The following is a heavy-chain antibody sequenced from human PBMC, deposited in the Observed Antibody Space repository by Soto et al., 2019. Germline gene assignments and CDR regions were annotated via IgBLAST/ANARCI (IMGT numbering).Heavy chain of an antibody. D-gene: IGHD2-2*01. CDR1: GGTFSSYT. V-gene: IGHV1-69*02. Sequence: QVQLVQSGAEVKKPGSSVKVSCKASGGTFSSYTISWVRQAPGQGLEWMGRIIPILGIANYAQKFQGRVTITADKSTSKAYMELSSLRSEDTAVYYCARLTDIVVVPAATWGKGTMVTVSS. CDR3: ARLTDIVVVPAAT. J-gene: IGHJ4*02. CDR2: IIPILGIA.